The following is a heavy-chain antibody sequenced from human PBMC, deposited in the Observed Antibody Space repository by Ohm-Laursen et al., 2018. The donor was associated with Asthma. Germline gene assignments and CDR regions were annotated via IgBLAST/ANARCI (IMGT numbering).Heavy chain of an antibody. J-gene: IGHJ3*02. V-gene: IGHV3-21*04. CDR2: ISTASSFI. CDR1: GYTFSRYS. CDR3: ARGSTYCGGDCYPGDAFDI. Sequence: GSLRLSCTASGYTFSRYSIHWVRQIPGKGLEWVASISTASSFIYYADSVRGRFTISRDNAKSSLYLQMNSLRAEDTAVYYCARGSTYCGGDCYPGDAFDIWGQGTMVTVSS. D-gene: IGHD2-21*01.